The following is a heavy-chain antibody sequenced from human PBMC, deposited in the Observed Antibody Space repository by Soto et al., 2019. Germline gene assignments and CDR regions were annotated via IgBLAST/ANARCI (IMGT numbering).Heavy chain of an antibody. Sequence: QVQLVQSGAEVKKPGASVRVSCQTSAYTFTNYAVSWVRQAPGQGLEWMGWISGDNGNTIYAQKFQGRVTMTTDTSTRKAYRELRILRSDDTAAYYCATGLLGYCCGGSCYSDSWGQGTLVTVSS. CDR2: ISGDNGNT. D-gene: IGHD2-15*01. CDR1: AYTFTNYA. V-gene: IGHV1-18*01. J-gene: IGHJ4*02. CDR3: ATGLLGYCCGGSCYSDS.